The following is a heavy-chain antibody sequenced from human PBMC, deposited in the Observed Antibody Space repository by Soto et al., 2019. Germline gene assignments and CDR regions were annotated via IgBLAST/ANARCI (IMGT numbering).Heavy chain of an antibody. Sequence: LVKVSCKASGGTFSSYAISWVRQAPGQRLEWMGEIIPIFGTANYAQKFQGRVTITADESTGTAYMELSSLRSEDTAVYYCARDRGPSSGYYPYWFDPWGQGTLVTVSS. J-gene: IGHJ5*02. CDR3: ARDRGPSSGYYPYWFDP. V-gene: IGHV1-69*13. CDR2: IIPIFGTA. CDR1: GGTFSSYA. D-gene: IGHD3-22*01.